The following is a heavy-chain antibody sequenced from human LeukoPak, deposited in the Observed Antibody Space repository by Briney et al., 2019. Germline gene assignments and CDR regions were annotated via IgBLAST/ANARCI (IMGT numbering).Heavy chain of an antibody. V-gene: IGHV4-61*02. CDR3: AREAGISSVRPLDY. J-gene: IGHJ4*02. CDR2: VSTTGSP. Sequence: SETLSLTCTVSGGSISSGGYYWTWIRQPAGKGLEWIGRVSTTGSPNYNGFLKSRLTMPVDTSKDQFSLKLSSVTAADTAVYYCAREAGISSVRPLDYWGQGTLVTVSS. D-gene: IGHD6-19*01. CDR1: GGSISSGGYY.